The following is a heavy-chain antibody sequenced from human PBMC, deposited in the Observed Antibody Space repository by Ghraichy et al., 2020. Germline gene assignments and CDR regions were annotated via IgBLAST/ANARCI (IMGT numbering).Heavy chain of an antibody. CDR2: ISSSSSYI. Sequence: GESLNISCAASGFTFSSYSMTWVRQAPGKGLEWVSSISSSSSYIYYADSVKGRFTISRDNAKNSLYLQMNSLRAEDTAVYYCARCVSLEGRILLTYFDLWGRGTLVTVSS. CDR3: ARCVSLEGRILLTYFDL. D-gene: IGHD2/OR15-2a*01. V-gene: IGHV3-21*01. J-gene: IGHJ2*01. CDR1: GFTFSSYS.